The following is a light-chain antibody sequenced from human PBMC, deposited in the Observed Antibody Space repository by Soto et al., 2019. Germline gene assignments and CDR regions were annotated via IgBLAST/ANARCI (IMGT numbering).Light chain of an antibody. J-gene: IGKJ1*01. V-gene: IGKV3-20*01. CDR3: QQYGSSGT. Sequence: EIVLTQSPGTQSLSPGERATLSCRASQSVSNNYLAWYQQKPGQAPRLLIYGATNRGTGIPDRFSGSGSGTDFTLTISRLEPEDFAVYYCQQYGSSGTFGQGTKVDVK. CDR2: GAT. CDR1: QSVSNNY.